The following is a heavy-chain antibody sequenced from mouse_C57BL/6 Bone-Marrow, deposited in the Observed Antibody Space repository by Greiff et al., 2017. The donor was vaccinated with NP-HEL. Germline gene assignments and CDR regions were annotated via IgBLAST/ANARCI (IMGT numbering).Heavy chain of an antibody. CDR2: IWWDDDK. Sequence: QVTLKVSGPGILQPSQTLSLTCSFSGFSLSTFGMGVGWIRQPSGQGLEWLAHIWWDDDKYYNPALKSRLTISKDTSKNQVFLKIANVDTADTATYYCARMRYYGSSFAYWGQGTLVTVSA. CDR3: ARMRYYGSSFAY. D-gene: IGHD1-1*01. CDR1: GFSLSTFGMG. J-gene: IGHJ3*01. V-gene: IGHV8-8*01.